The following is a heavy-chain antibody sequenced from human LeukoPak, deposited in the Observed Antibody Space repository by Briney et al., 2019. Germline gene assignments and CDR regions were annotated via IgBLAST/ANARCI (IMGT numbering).Heavy chain of an antibody. D-gene: IGHD3-22*01. CDR3: AKDSADYYDSSGYFRFYYYYYYMDV. CDR1: GFTFSSYG. J-gene: IGHJ6*03. Sequence: GGSLRLXCAASGFTFSSYGMHWVRQAPGKELEWVAVIWYDGSNRYYADSVKGRFTISRDNSKNTLYLQMNSLRAEDTAVYYCAKDSADYYDSSGYFRFYYYYYYMDVWGKGTTVTVSS. V-gene: IGHV3-33*06. CDR2: IWYDGSNR.